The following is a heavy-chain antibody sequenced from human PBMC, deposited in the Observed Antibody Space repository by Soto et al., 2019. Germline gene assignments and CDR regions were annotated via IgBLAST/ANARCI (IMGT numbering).Heavy chain of an antibody. V-gene: IGHV3-21*01. J-gene: IGHJ6*03. CDR3: ARVMALDYYYMDV. D-gene: IGHD3-10*01. Sequence: PGGSLRLSCAASGFTFSSYSMNWVRQAPGKGLEWVSSISSSSSYIYYADSVKGRFTISRDNAKNSLYLQMNSLRAEDTAVYYCARVMALDYYYMDVWGKGTTVTVSS. CDR1: GFTFSSYS. CDR2: ISSSSSYI.